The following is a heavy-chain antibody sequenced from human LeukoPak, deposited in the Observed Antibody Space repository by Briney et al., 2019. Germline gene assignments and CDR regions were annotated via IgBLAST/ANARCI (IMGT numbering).Heavy chain of an antibody. Sequence: GGSLRLSCAASGFNFGSYAMHWVRQAPDKGLQWVAVIWYDGSNKYYADSVKGRFTISRDNSKSTVFLQMNSLRIEDTGVYYCARGAHYGGKSPDYWGQGTLVTVSS. V-gene: IGHV3-30*04. J-gene: IGHJ4*02. D-gene: IGHD4-23*01. CDR3: ARGAHYGGKSPDY. CDR1: GFNFGSYA. CDR2: IWYDGSNK.